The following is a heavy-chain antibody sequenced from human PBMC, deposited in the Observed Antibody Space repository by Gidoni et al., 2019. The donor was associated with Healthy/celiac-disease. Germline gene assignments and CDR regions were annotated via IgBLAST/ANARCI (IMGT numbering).Heavy chain of an antibody. J-gene: IGHJ3*02. CDR3: ARSLIRPGGAFDI. CDR1: GGPISSYY. CDR2: IYTSGST. V-gene: IGHV4-4*07. Sequence: QVQLPASGPVLVKPSETLSLTCTVPGGPISSYYWSWIRQPAGKGLEWIGRIYTSGSTNYNPSLKSRVTMSVDTSKNQFSLKLSSVTAADTAVYYCARSLIRPGGAFDIWGQGTMVTVSS.